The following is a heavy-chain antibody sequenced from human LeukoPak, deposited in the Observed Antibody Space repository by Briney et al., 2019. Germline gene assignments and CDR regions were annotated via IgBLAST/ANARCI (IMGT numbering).Heavy chain of an antibody. CDR2: INEDGSEK. D-gene: IGHD3-10*01. CDR3: ARLFVYGSGAEAFDY. Sequence: PGGSLRLSCAASGFTFGDYYMSWIRQAPGKGLEWVANINEDGSEKYYLDSVRGRFTISRDNAKNSLYLQMDSLRAEDTAVYYCARLFVYGSGAEAFDYWGQGALVTVSS. CDR1: GFTFGDYY. V-gene: IGHV3-7*01. J-gene: IGHJ4*02.